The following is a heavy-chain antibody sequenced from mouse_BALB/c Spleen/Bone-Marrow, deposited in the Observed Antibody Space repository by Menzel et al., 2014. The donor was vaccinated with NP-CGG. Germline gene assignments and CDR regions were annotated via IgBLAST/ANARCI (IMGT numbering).Heavy chain of an antibody. CDR3: ARGGFLLRSLALDY. CDR2: INPSTGFT. J-gene: IGHJ4*01. Sequence: VQLQQSGAELARPGASVKMSCKASGYTFTTYTMHWVQQRPGQGLEWVGYINPSTGFTNYNQIFKDKATLAADKSSSTAYMQLSSLISEDSAVYYCARGGFLLRSLALDYWGQGTSVTVSS. D-gene: IGHD1-1*01. CDR1: GYTFTTYT. V-gene: IGHV1-4*01.